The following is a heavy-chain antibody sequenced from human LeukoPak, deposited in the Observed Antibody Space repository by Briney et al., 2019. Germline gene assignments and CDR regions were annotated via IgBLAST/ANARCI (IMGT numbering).Heavy chain of an antibody. D-gene: IGHD6-13*01. CDR2: IYYGGST. CDR3: ARYRIAAAGTLDY. V-gene: IGHV4-61*01. Sequence: SETLSLTCTVSGGSVSSGNYYWSWIRQPPGKGLEWIGYIYYGGSTNYNPSLKSRVTISVDTSKNQFSLKLSSVTAADTAVYYCARYRIAAAGTLDYWGQGTLVTVSS. CDR1: GGSVSSGNYY. J-gene: IGHJ4*02.